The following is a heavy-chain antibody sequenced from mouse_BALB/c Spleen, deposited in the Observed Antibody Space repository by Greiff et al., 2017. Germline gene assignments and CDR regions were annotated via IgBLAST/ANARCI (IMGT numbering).Heavy chain of an antibody. CDR1: GYSFTSYY. Sequence: VHVKQSGPELMKPGASVKISCKASGYSFTSYYMHWVKQSHGKSLEWIGYIDPFNGGTSYNQKFKGKATLTVDKSSSTAYMHLSSLTSEDSAVYYCARYLLYFDVWGAGTTVTVSS. CDR3: ARYLLYFDV. D-gene: IGHD5-1*01. CDR2: IDPFNGGT. V-gene: IGHV1S135*01. J-gene: IGHJ1*01.